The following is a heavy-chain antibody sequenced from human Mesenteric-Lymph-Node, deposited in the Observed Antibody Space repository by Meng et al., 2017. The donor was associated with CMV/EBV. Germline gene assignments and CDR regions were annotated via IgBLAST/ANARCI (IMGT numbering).Heavy chain of an antibody. V-gene: IGHV1-18*01. CDR2: ISAYNGNT. CDR3: ARVSPTYCTSFDCLGRLGP. D-gene: IGHD3-9*01. CDR1: GYTFTSYG. Sequence: ASVKVSCKASGYTFTSYGISWVRQAPGQGLEWMGWISAYNGNTNYAQKLQGRVTMTTDTSTSTAYMELRSLRSDDTAVYYCARVSPTYCTSFDCLGRLGPWGQGTLVTVSS. J-gene: IGHJ5*02.